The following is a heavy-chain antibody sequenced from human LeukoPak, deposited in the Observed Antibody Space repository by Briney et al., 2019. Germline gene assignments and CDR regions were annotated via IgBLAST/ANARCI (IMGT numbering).Heavy chain of an antibody. CDR3: ARGGVPYYYYYYGMDV. CDR1: GGSISSYY. Sequence: PSETLSLTCTVSGGSISSYYWSWIRQPPGKGLEWIGYIYYSGSTNYNPSLKSRVTISVDTSKNQISLKLSSVTAADTAVYYCARGGVPYYYYYYGMDVWGQGTTVTVSS. J-gene: IGHJ6*02. CDR2: IYYSGST. V-gene: IGHV4-59*01. D-gene: IGHD3-10*01.